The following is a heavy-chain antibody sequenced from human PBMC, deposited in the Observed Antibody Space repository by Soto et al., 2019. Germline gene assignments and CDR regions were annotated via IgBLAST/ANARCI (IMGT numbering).Heavy chain of an antibody. V-gene: IGHV4-59*08. CDR2: IYYSGST. CDR3: ARHPARGYVFFDY. CDR1: GGSISSYY. J-gene: IGHJ4*02. D-gene: IGHD5-12*01. Sequence: ASETLSLTCTVSGGSISSYYWSWIRQPPGKGLEWIGYIYYSGSTNYNPSLKSRVTISVDTSKNQFSLKLSSVTAADTAVCYCARHPARGYVFFDYWGQGTLVTVSS.